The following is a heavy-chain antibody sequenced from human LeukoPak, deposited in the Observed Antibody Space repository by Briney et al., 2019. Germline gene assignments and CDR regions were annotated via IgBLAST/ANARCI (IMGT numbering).Heavy chain of an antibody. Sequence: GGSLRLSCAASGFTFDDYTMHWVRQAPGKGLEWVSLISWDGGSTYYADSVKGRFTISRDNSKNSLYLQMNSLRTEDTALYYCAKDNRSFRDSSSYRTGYMDVWGKGTTVTVSS. CDR2: ISWDGGST. D-gene: IGHD6-6*01. CDR1: GFTFDDYT. CDR3: AKDNRSFRDSSSYRTGYMDV. J-gene: IGHJ6*03. V-gene: IGHV3-43*01.